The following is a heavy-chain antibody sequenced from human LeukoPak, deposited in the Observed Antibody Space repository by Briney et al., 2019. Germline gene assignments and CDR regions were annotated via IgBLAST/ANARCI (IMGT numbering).Heavy chain of an antibody. Sequence: SVKVSCKASGGTFGSYAISWVRQAPGQGLEWMGGIIPIFGTANYAQKFQGRVTITTDESTSTAYMELSSLRSEDTAVYYCASAVAAARPYYYYYMDVWGKGTTVTVSS. J-gene: IGHJ6*03. CDR1: GGTFGSYA. CDR2: IIPIFGTA. CDR3: ASAVAAARPYYYYYMDV. D-gene: IGHD6-13*01. V-gene: IGHV1-69*05.